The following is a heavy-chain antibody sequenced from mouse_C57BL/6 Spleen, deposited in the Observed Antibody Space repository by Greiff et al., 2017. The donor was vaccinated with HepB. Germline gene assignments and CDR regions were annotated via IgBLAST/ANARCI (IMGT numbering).Heavy chain of an antibody. CDR3: ARTTVVARYFDV. CDR2: IDPSDSYT. Sequence: QVQLQQPGVELVKPGASVKLSCKASGYTFTSYWMQWVKQRPGQGLEWIGEIDPSDSYTNYNQKFKGKATLTVDTSSSTAYMQLSSLTSEDSAVYYCARTTVVARYFDVWGTGTTVTVSS. D-gene: IGHD1-1*01. J-gene: IGHJ1*03. V-gene: IGHV1-50*01. CDR1: GYTFTSYW.